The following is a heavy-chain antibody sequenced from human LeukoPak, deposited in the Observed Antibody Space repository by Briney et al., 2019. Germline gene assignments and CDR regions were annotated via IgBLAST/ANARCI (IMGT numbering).Heavy chain of an antibody. CDR3: ARGFSDYDFWSGYYGGLFDY. CDR2: INPNSGGT. Sequence: ASVKVSCKASGYTFTSYGISWVRQAPGQGLEWMGWINPNSGGTNYAQKFQGRVTMTRDTSISTAYMELSRLRSDDTAVYYCARGFSDYDFWSGYYGGLFDYWGQGTLVTVSS. J-gene: IGHJ4*02. CDR1: GYTFTSYG. V-gene: IGHV1-2*02. D-gene: IGHD3-3*01.